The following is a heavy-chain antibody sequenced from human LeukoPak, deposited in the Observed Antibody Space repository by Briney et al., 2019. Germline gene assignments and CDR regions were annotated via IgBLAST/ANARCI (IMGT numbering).Heavy chain of an antibody. V-gene: IGHV3-11*04. J-gene: IGHJ3*02. CDR2: ISSSGRTI. CDR3: AGSRPSRYCSGGSCTHHAFDI. CDR1: GFTFSDYY. D-gene: IGHD2-15*01. Sequence: GGSLRLSCAASGFTFSDYYMSWVRQEPGKGLEWVSYISSSGRTIEYANSVKGRFNISRDNAKNSLYLQMNSLRAEDTAVYYCAGSRPSRYCSGGSCTHHAFDIWGQGTMVTVSS.